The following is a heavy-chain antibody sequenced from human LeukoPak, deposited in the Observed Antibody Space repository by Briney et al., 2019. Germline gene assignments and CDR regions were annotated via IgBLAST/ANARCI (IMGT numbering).Heavy chain of an antibody. V-gene: IGHV4-59*01. J-gene: IGHJ1*01. CDR2: IHYSGTT. CDR1: GGSISSYY. D-gene: IGHD4-23*01. CDR3: ARGRDGDNSGAEYFQH. Sequence: PSETLSLTCTVSGGSISSYYWNWIRQPPGKGLEWMGYIHYSGTTNYNPSLKSRVTILVDKSKNQFSLKLSSVTAADTAVYYCARGRDGDNSGAEYFQHWGQATLVTVSS.